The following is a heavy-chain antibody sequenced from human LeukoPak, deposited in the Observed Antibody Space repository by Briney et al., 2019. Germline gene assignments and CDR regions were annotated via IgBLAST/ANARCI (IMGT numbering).Heavy chain of an antibody. Sequence: ASVKVSCKASGYTFTSYAMHWVRQAPGQRLEWMGWINAGNGNTKYSQKFQGRVTITAVESTSTAYMELSSLRSEDTAVYYCARGARYCSSTSCRIAFDYWGQGTLVTVSS. CDR2: INAGNGNT. CDR1: GYTFTSYA. CDR3: ARGARYCSSTSCRIAFDY. V-gene: IGHV1-3*01. J-gene: IGHJ4*02. D-gene: IGHD2-2*01.